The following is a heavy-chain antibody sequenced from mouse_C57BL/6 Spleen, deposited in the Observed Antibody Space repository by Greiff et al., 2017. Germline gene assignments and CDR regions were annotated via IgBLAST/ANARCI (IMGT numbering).Heavy chain of an antibody. Sequence: QVQLQQSGAELMKPGASVKLSCKATGYTFTGYWIEWVKQRPGHGLEWIGEILPGSGSTNYNAKFKGKATFTADTSSNTAYMQLSSLTTEDSAIYYGARRGYCGRSYGDFDYWGQGTTLTVSS. CDR2: ILPGSGST. D-gene: IGHD1-1*01. CDR1: GYTFTGYW. CDR3: ARRGYCGRSYGDFDY. J-gene: IGHJ2*01. V-gene: IGHV1-9*01.